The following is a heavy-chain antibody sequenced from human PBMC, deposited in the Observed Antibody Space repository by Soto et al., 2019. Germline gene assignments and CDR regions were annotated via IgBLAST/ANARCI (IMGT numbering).Heavy chain of an antibody. Sequence: GSLRLSCAASGFTFSSYSMNWVRQAPGKGLEWVSSISSSSSYIYYADSVKGRFTISRDNAKNSLYLQMSSLRAEDTAVYYCARDKRRGGIAVAGRRDNAFDYWGQGTLVTVSS. CDR1: GFTFSSYS. CDR2: ISSSSSYI. J-gene: IGHJ4*02. CDR3: ARDKRRGGIAVAGRRDNAFDY. V-gene: IGHV3-21*01. D-gene: IGHD6-19*01.